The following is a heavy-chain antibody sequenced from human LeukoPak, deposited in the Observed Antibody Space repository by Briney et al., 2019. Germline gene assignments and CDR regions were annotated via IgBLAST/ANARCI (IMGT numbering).Heavy chain of an antibody. CDR1: GYTFTSYW. CDR3: ARTETYYGSGSYFDAFDI. CDR2: IYPGDSDT. Sequence: GEPLKISCIGSGYTFTSYWIAWVRQMPGKGLEWMGIIYPGDSDTRYSPSFQGQVTFSVDKSISTAYLQWSSLKASDTAMYYCARTETYYGSGSYFDAFDIWGQGTMVTVSS. V-gene: IGHV5-51*01. J-gene: IGHJ3*02. D-gene: IGHD3-10*01.